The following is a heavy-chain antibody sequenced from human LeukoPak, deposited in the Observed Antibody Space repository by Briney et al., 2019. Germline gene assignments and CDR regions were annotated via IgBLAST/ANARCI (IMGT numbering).Heavy chain of an antibody. CDR2: ISGSSDST. CDR1: GFTFSNCG. J-gene: IGHJ6*02. D-gene: IGHD5-18*01. CDR3: AKGGYSYGGYYYYYGMDV. V-gene: IGHV3-23*01. Sequence: GGSLRLSCAASGFTFSNCGMSWVRQTPGRGWEWVSAISGSSDSTYYADSVKGRFTISRDNSKNTLYLQMNSLRAEDTAVYYCAKGGYSYGGYYYYYGMDVWGQGTTVTVSS.